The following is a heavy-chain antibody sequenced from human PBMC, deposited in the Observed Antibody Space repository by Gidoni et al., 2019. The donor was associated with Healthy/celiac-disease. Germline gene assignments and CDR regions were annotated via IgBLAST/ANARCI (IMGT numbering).Heavy chain of an antibody. J-gene: IGHJ4*02. Sequence: QVQLQESGPGLVKPSETLSLTCTVSGGSISSYYWSWIRQPPGKGLEWIGDIYYSGSTNYNPSLKSRVTISVDTSKNQFSLKLSSVTAADTAVYYCARGRVLEWLSLDYWGQGTLVTVSS. V-gene: IGHV4-59*08. D-gene: IGHD3-3*01. CDR1: GGSISSYY. CDR2: IYYSGST. CDR3: ARGRVLEWLSLDY.